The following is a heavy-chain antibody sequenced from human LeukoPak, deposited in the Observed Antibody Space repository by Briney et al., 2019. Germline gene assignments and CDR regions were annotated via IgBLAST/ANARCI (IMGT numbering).Heavy chain of an antibody. CDR1: AFTFRTYG. V-gene: IGHV3-30*02. Sequence: GGSLGLSCATSAFTFRTYGMHWVRQAPGKGLEWVAFIRYDGSNKYYADSVKGRFTISRDNSKNTLYLQMNSLRAEDTAVYYCATRRFGELTYWGQGTLVTVSS. J-gene: IGHJ4*02. CDR3: ATRRFGELTY. D-gene: IGHD3-10*01. CDR2: IRYDGSNK.